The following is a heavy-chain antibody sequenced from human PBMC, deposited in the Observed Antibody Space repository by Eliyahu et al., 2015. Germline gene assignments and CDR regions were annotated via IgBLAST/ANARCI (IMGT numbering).Heavy chain of an antibody. CDR2: IXPXFGTA. D-gene: IGHD3-10*01. V-gene: IGHV1-69*01. Sequence: EVKKPGSSVKVSCKASGGTFSSYAXSWVRQAXGQGLEWMGGIXPXFGTANYAQKFQGRATITADESTSTAXMELSSLRSEDXAVYYCARNLRREVRSMVRGVIIPQYYYYGMDVWGQETTVTVSS. CDR1: GGTFSSYA. J-gene: IGHJ6*02. CDR3: ARNLRREVRSMVRGVIIPQYYYYGMDV.